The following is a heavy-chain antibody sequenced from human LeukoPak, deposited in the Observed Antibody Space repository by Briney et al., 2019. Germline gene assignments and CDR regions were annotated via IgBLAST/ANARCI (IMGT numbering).Heavy chain of an antibody. CDR3: TKGYYEPFDV. CDR2: VSDTGRT. CDR1: SGFSTHYY. Sequence: SETLSLTRTVSSGFSTHYYLNWIRQPPGKGLEWIGCVSDTGRTTYNPSLKSRLTISVDTSKRQFSLTLTSLTAADTAVYYCTKGYYEPFDVWGQGILVTVSS. V-gene: IGHV4-59*01. D-gene: IGHD3-16*01. J-gene: IGHJ4*02.